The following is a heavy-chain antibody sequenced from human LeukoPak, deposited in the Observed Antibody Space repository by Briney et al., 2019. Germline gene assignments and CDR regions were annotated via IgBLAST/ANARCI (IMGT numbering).Heavy chain of an antibody. CDR3: ATDYTDYSLDY. V-gene: IGHV1-8*01. J-gene: IGHJ4*02. CDR1: VYTFTNYD. D-gene: IGHD4-11*01. Sequence: ASVKVSCKASVYTFTNYDINWVRQAPGQGLEWMGWMNPNSGNTGYAQKFQGRVTMTRNTSISTAYMELSSLRSEDTAVYYCATDYTDYSLDYWGQGTLVTVSS. CDR2: MNPNSGNT.